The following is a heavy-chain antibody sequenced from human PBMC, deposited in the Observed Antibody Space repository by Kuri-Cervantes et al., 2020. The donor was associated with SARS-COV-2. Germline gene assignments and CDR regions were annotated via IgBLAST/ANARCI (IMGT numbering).Heavy chain of an antibody. CDR1: GGTFSSYA. J-gene: IGHJ4*02. CDR3: ARDLSHKYCGGDCSPNDY. D-gene: IGHD2-21*02. CDR2: ISAYNGNT. V-gene: IGHV1-18*01. Sequence: ASVKVSCKASGGTFSSYAISWVRQAPGQGLEWMGWISAYNGNTNYAQKLQGRATMTTDTSTSTAYMELRSLRSDDTAVYYCARDLSHKYCGGDCSPNDYWGQGTLVTVSS.